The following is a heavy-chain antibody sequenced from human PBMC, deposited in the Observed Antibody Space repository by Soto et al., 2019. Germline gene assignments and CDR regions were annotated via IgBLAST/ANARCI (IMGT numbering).Heavy chain of an antibody. V-gene: IGHV3-48*02. J-gene: IGHJ4*02. D-gene: IGHD3-22*01. CDR2: ISSSSSTI. CDR1: GFTFSSYS. CDR3: ARDQPYYYDSSGYYLGPNSPTLYPFDY. Sequence: GGSLRLSCAASGFTFSSYSMNWVRQAPGKGLEWVSYISSSSSTIYYADSVKGRFTISRDNAKNSLYLQMNSLRDEDTAGYYCARDQPYYYDSSGYYLGPNSPTLYPFDYWGQGTLVTVSS.